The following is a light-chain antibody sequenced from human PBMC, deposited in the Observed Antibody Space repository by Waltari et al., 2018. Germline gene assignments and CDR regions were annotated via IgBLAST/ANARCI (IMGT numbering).Light chain of an antibody. J-gene: IGLJ1*01. V-gene: IGLV1-40*01. CDR1: SSNIGAGHD. CDR3: QSYDNSLSAPYV. Sequence: SLLTQPPSVSGAPGPSVIISCTGSSSNIGAGHDVHWYQQLPGAAPRLLIYVTDRRPSEVPGRFSGAGAGTSASLATAGRQAEDEADYFRQSYDNSLSAPYVYGTGTKVIVL. CDR2: VTD.